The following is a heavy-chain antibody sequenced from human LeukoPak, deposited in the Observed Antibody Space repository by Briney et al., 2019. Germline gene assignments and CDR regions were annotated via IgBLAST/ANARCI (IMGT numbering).Heavy chain of an antibody. CDR2: IRFDGRNI. D-gene: IGHD6-13*01. CDR1: GFTFSSYG. Sequence: PGGSLRLSCAASGFTFSSYGMHWVRQAPGKGLEWVAFIRFDGRNIYYADSVKGRFTISRDNSKNTLYLQMNSLRGEDTAVYYCAKAVGYSSSYLGYWGQGTLVTVYS. CDR3: AKAVGYSSSYLGY. V-gene: IGHV3-30*02. J-gene: IGHJ4*02.